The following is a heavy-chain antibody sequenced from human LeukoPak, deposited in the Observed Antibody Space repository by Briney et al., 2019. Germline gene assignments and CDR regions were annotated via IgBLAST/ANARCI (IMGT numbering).Heavy chain of an antibody. CDR2: ICHSGNT. J-gene: IGHJ4*02. D-gene: IGHD2-15*01. CDR3: ARLAGGLWGADY. CDR1: GDSINSAIYC. V-gene: IGHV4-39*01. Sequence: SETLSLTCTVSGDSINSAIYCWGWIRQPPGKDLEWIGTICHSGNTYYNPSLKSRVTISVDTSKNQFSLKLSSVTAADTAVYYCARLAGGLWGADYWGQGTLVTVSS.